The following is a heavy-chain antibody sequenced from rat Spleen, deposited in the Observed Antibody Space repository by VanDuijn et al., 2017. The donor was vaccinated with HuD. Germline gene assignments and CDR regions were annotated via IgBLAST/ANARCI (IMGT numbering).Heavy chain of an antibody. Sequence: EVQLVESGGGLVQPGRSLKLSCSASGFTFSDYTMAWVRQAPKKGLEWVAAIVDDGSNTFYRDSVKGRFTISRDNAKSSLYLQMDSLRSEDTATYYCTTSTTVLYWYFDFWGQGTLVTVSS. V-gene: IGHV5S10*01. CDR1: GFTFSDYT. CDR3: TTSTTVLYWYFDF. CDR2: IVDDGSNT. J-gene: IGHJ3*01. D-gene: IGHD1-1*01.